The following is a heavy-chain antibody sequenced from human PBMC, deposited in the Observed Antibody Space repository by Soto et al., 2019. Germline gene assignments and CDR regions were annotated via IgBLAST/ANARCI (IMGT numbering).Heavy chain of an antibody. CDR3: ARESGGTTAILDYYYFYIDV. J-gene: IGHJ6*03. Sequence: QVQLVQSGAEVKKPGASVKVSCKASGYAFSQFYIHWMRQAPGQGLEWMGWINPNSGRTKFAQNFQGWVTMTRDTSIKTVYMELSGLISDATAVYYCARESGGTTAILDYYYFYIDVWGKGTTVTVSS. D-gene: IGHD4-17*01. CDR1: GYAFSQFY. V-gene: IGHV1-2*04. CDR2: INPNSGRT.